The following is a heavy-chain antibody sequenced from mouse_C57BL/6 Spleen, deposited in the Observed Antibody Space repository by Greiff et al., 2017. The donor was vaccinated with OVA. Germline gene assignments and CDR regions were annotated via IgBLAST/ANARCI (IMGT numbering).Heavy chain of an antibody. CDR3: TREEVYLRAMDY. CDR1: GYTFTDYE. CDR2: IDPETGGT. V-gene: IGHV1-15*01. Sequence: QVQLQQSGAELVRPGASVTLSCKASGYTFTDYEMHWVKQTPVHGLEWIGAIDPETGGTAYNQKFKGKAILTADKSSSTAYMELRSLTSEDSAVYYCTREEVYLRAMDYWGQGTSVTVSS. J-gene: IGHJ4*01. D-gene: IGHD5-5*01.